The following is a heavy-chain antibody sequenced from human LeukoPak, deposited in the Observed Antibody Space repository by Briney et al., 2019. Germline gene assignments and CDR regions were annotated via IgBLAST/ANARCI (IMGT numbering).Heavy chain of an antibody. CDR1: GVPFSNYY. V-gene: IGHV4-34*01. J-gene: IGHJ4*02. CDR3: TRAVAGHPD. Sequence: PSETLSLTCAVSGVPFSNYYWSWVRQSPTKGLEWIGEINHSGYTKYNPYLKSRVTIAIDTSKNQCSLMLTSVTAADTAVYYCTRAVAGHPDWGQGTLVTVSS. CDR2: INHSGYT. D-gene: IGHD6-19*01.